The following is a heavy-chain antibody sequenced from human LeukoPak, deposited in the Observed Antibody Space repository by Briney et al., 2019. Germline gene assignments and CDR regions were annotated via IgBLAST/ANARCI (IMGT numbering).Heavy chain of an antibody. Sequence: SVKVSCKASGGTFSSYAISWVRQAPGQGLEWMGRIIPILGIANYAQKFQGRVTITADKSTSTAYMELSSLRSEDTAVYYCARGGYYDSSGYFSPWGQGTLVTVSS. CDR1: GGTFSSYA. CDR2: IIPILGIA. J-gene: IGHJ5*02. V-gene: IGHV1-69*04. D-gene: IGHD3-22*01. CDR3: ARGGYYDSSGYFSP.